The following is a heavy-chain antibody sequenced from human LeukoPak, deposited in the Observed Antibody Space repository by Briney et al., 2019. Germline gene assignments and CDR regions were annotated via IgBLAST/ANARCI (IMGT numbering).Heavy chain of an antibody. CDR3: ARVFRYCSGGSCYSEDAFDI. V-gene: IGHV4-4*07. CDR2: IYTSGST. D-gene: IGHD2-15*01. CDR1: GGSISSYY. J-gene: IGHJ3*02. Sequence: SETLSLTCTVSGGSISSYYWSWIRQPAGKGLGWIGRIYTSGSTNYNPSLKSRVTMSVDTSKNQFSLKLSSMTAADTAVYYCARVFRYCSGGSCYSEDAFDIWGQGTTVTVSS.